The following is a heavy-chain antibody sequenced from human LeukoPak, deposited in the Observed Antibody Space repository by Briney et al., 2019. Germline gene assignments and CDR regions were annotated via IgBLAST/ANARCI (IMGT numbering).Heavy chain of an antibody. D-gene: IGHD3-16*02. Sequence: SETLSLTCSVSGGSINSYWWSWIREPAGKGLEFIGRIYTTGMTNYNPALKSRVSMSVDTSKNQFSLELRSVTAADTAVYFCARAGYTISSYRFDYWGQGALVTVSS. J-gene: IGHJ4*02. V-gene: IGHV4-4*07. CDR2: IYTTGMT. CDR1: GGSINSYW. CDR3: ARAGYTISSYRFDY.